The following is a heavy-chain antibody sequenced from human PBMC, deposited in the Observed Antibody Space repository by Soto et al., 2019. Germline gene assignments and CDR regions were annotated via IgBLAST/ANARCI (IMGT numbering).Heavy chain of an antibody. Sequence: QVQLVESGGGVVQPGRSLRLSCAASGFTFSSYGMHWVRQAPGKGLEWVAVISYDGSNKYYADSVKGRFTISRDNSKNTLYLQMNSLRAEDTAVYYCAKGPGYSSGWYGWFDPWGQGTLFTVSS. J-gene: IGHJ5*02. D-gene: IGHD6-19*01. CDR2: ISYDGSNK. CDR3: AKGPGYSSGWYGWFDP. V-gene: IGHV3-30*18. CDR1: GFTFSSYG.